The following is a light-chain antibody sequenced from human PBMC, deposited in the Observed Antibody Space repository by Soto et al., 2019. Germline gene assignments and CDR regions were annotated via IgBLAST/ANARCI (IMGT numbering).Light chain of an antibody. J-gene: IGLJ3*02. CDR2: SNN. Sequence: QSALTQPPSASGTPGQRVTISCSGSSSNIGSNTVNWYQQLPGTAPKLLIYSNNQRPSGVPDRFSGSKSGTSASLAISGLQSEDEADYYCAAWDDSLLWVFGGGTQLTVL. CDR3: AAWDDSLLWV. CDR1: SSNIGSNT. V-gene: IGLV1-44*01.